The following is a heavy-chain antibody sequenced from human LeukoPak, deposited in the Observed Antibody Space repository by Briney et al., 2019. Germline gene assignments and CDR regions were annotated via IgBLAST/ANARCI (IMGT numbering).Heavy chain of an antibody. CDR2: INHSGST. V-gene: IGHV4-39*07. CDR1: GGSISSGDYY. J-gene: IGHJ6*04. CDR3: ARGEDNYYYGMDV. Sequence: SETLSLTCTVSGGSISSGDYYWSWIRQPPGKGLEWIGEINHSGSTNYNPSLKSRVTVSVDTSKNQFSLKLRSVTAADTAVYYCARGEDNYYYGMDVWGKGTTVTVSS.